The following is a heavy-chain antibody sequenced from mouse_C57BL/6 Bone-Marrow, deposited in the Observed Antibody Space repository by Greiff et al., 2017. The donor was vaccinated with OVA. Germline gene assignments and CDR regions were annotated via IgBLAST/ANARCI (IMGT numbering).Heavy chain of an antibody. J-gene: IGHJ4*01. V-gene: IGHV2-2*01. CDR1: GFSLTSYG. Sequence: VQGVESGPGLVQPSQSLSITCTVSGFSLTSYGVHWVRQSPGKGLEWLGVIWSGGSTDYNAAFISRLSISKDNSKSQVFFKMNSLQADDTAIYYCARAVVRTYYAMDYWGQGTSVTVSS. CDR3: ARAVVRTYYAMDY. CDR2: IWSGGST. D-gene: IGHD1-1*01.